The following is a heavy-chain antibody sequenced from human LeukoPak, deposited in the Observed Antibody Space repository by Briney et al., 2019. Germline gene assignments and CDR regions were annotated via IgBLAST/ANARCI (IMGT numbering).Heavy chain of an antibody. CDR1: GYTFTSYG. V-gene: IGHV1-18*01. CDR3: ARDQVVVGAKFDP. D-gene: IGHD2-2*01. J-gene: IGHJ5*02. CDR2: ISAYNGNT. Sequence: GASVKVSCKASGYTFTSYGISWVRQAPGQGLEWMGWISAYNGNTNYAQKLQGRVTMTTDTSTRTVYMELRSLRSDDTAVYYCARDQVVVGAKFDPWGQGTLVTVSS.